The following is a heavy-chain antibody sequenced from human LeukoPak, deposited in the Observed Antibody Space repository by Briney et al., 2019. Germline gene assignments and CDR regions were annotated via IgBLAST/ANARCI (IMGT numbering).Heavy chain of an antibody. Sequence: ASVKVSCKASGYTFTSYGISWVRQAPGQGLEWMGWISAYNGNTNYAQKLQGRVTMTTDTSTSTAYMELRSLRSDDTAVYCCAILSYYYYYGMDVWGQGTTVTVSS. CDR3: AILSYYYYYGMDV. J-gene: IGHJ6*02. V-gene: IGHV1-18*01. CDR2: ISAYNGNT. CDR1: GYTFTSYG.